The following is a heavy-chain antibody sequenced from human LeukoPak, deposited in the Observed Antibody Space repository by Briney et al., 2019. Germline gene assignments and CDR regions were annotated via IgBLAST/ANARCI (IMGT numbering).Heavy chain of an antibody. CDR3: AKVGSSWDFDY. D-gene: IGHD6-13*01. J-gene: IGHJ4*02. V-gene: IGHV3-30*18. Sequence: GGSLRLSCATSGFIFSHFAMHWVRQAPGKGLEWVSPISYDGTKTYYADSVKGRFTISRDNSKNTLYLQMSSLSGEDTAVYYCAKVGSSWDFDYWGEGTLVAVSP. CDR2: ISYDGTKT. CDR1: GFIFSHFA.